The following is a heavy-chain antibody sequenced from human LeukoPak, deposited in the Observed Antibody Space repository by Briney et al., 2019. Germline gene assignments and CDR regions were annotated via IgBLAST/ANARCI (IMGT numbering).Heavy chain of an antibody. D-gene: IGHD4-17*01. Sequence: GGSLRLSCAASGFTFSSFSMNWVRQAPGRGLEWVSSITSSGSYVYYADSVKGRFTISRDNAKNSLYLQMNSLRAEDTAVYYCASLMTAVTIPDYWGQGTLVTVSS. V-gene: IGHV3-21*01. CDR2: ITSSGSYV. J-gene: IGHJ4*01. CDR1: GFTFSSFS. CDR3: ASLMTAVTIPDY.